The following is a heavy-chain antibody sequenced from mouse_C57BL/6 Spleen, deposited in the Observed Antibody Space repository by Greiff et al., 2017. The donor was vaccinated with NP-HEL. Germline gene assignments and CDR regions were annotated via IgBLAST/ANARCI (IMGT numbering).Heavy chain of an antibody. CDR1: GFNIKNTY. D-gene: IGHD2-4*01. V-gene: IGHV14-3*01. CDR3: ATLIYYDYDDAMDY. J-gene: IGHJ4*01. CDR2: IDPANGNT. Sequence: EVQLQQSVAELVRPGASVKLSCTASGFNIKNTYMHWVKQRPDPGLEWIGRIDPANGNTNYAPKFQGQAPITADTTSNTAYLQLSSLTSEDTAIYYCATLIYYDYDDAMDYWGQGTSVTVSS.